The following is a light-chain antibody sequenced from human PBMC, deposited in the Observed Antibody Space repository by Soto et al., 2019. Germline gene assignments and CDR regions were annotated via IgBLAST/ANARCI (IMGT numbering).Light chain of an antibody. CDR1: SSNIGNNY. CDR3: GTWDNSLRAYV. J-gene: IGLJ1*01. CDR2: DNG. Sequence: QSVLTQPPSVSATPGQEVTISCSGSSSNIGNNYVSWYQQFPRTAPKLLIYDNGKRPSGIPDRFSGSKSGTSATLGITGLQTGDEADYYCGTWDNSLRAYVFGAGTKLTVL. V-gene: IGLV1-51*01.